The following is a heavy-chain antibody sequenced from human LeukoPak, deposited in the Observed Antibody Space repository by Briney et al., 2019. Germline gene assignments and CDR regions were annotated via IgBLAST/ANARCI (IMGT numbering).Heavy chain of an antibody. V-gene: IGHV3-30-3*01. CDR3: ASGQDYYDSSGYYVY. D-gene: IGHD3-22*01. CDR2: ISYDGSNK. Sequence: GGSLRLSCAASGFTFSSYAMSWVRQAPGKGLEWVAVISYDGSNKYYADSVKGRFTISRDNSKNTLYLQMNSLRAEDTAVYYCASGQDYYDSSGYYVYWGQGTLVTVSS. CDR1: GFTFSSYA. J-gene: IGHJ4*02.